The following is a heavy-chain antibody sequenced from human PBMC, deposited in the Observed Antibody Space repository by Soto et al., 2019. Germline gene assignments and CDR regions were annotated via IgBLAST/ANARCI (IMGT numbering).Heavy chain of an antibody. CDR3: AKDGDYEYFDY. CDR1: GFSFSSYT. Sequence: GSLRLSCAASGFSFSSYTMNWVRQAPGKGLEWVSSINNNSGRKYYADSVEGRFTISRDNSKNTLFLQMNSLKAEDTAVYFCAKDGDYEYFDYWGQGTQVTVSS. J-gene: IGHJ4*02. D-gene: IGHD3-22*01. CDR2: INNNSGRK. V-gene: IGHV3-23*01.